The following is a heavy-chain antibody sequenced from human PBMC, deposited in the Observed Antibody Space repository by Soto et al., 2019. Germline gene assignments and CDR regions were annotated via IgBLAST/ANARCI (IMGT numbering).Heavy chain of an antibody. J-gene: IGHJ6*02. CDR3: ARDVSGPGATYVMDV. CDR1: GCIFSRQC. Sequence: ASVKVSCKASGCIFSRQCIYWVRQAPGQGLQWMGIINPGGGRTAYAQKFQGRVTLTRDMSTSTVYMELTSLAYDDTAVYYCARDVSGPGATYVMDVWGQGTTVTVSS. V-gene: IGHV1-46*01. D-gene: IGHD2-2*01. CDR2: INPGGGRT.